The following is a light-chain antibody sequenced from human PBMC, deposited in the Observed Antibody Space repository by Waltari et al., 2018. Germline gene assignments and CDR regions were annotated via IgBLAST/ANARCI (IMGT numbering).Light chain of an antibody. J-gene: IGKJ1*01. CDR3: QQANSFPWT. CDR2: AAS. Sequence: DIQMTQSPSSVSASVGDTVTITCRASQDISSWLVWYQQKPEKAPKLLIYAASSLQSGVTSRFSGSGSGTDFTLTISSLQPEDFATYYCQQANSFPWTFGQGTKVEIK. CDR1: QDISSW. V-gene: IGKV1-12*02.